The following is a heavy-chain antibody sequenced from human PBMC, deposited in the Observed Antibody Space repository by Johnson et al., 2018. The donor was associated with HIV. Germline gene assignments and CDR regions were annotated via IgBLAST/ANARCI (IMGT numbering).Heavy chain of an antibody. Sequence: VQLVESGGGLVQPGGSLRLSCAASGFTVSSYWMHWVRQAPGKGLVWVSRINNDGRSTTYADSVKGRFTISRDNAKTTLYLQMNSLRADDTAVYHCARDRASSSTSDAFDIWGQGTMVTVSS. J-gene: IGHJ3*02. CDR3: ARDRASSSTSDAFDI. V-gene: IGHV3-74*01. CDR2: INNDGRST. D-gene: IGHD6-6*01. CDR1: GFTVSSYW.